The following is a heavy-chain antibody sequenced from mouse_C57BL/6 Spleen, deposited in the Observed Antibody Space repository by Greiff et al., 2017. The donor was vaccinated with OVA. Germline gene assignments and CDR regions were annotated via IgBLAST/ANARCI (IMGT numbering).Heavy chain of an antibody. CDR2: LNPSNGGT. J-gene: IGHJ4*01. CDR1: GYTFTSYW. V-gene: IGHV1-53*01. CDR3: ARSEFITTVVDYYAMDY. D-gene: IGHD1-1*01. Sequence: QVQLQQSGTELVKPGASVKLSCKASGYTFTSYWMHWVKQRPGQGLEWIGNLNPSNGGTTYTEKFKSKATLTVDKSSSTSYMQLSSLTSEYSAVYYCARSEFITTVVDYYAMDYWGQGTSVTVSS.